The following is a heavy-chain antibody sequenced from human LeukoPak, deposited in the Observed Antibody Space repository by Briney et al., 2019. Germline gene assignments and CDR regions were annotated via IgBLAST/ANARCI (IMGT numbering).Heavy chain of an antibody. Sequence: ASVKVSRKASGYTFTSYGISWVRQAPGQGLEWMGWISAYNGNTNYAQKLQGRVTMTTDTSTSTAYMELRSLRSDDTAVYYCARDRATIYDILTGPSEVWGQGTLVTVSS. CDR3: ARDRATIYDILTGPSEV. J-gene: IGHJ4*02. V-gene: IGHV1-18*01. CDR2: ISAYNGNT. CDR1: GYTFTSYG. D-gene: IGHD3-9*01.